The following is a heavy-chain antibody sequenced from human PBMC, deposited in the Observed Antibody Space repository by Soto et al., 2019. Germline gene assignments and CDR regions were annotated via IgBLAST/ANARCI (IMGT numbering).Heavy chain of an antibody. CDR1: GGSISSYY. D-gene: IGHD6-13*01. Sequence: QVQLQESGPGLVKPSETLSLTCTVSGGSISSYYWSWIRQPPGKGLEWIGYIYYSGSTNYNPSLKSAVTISVDTSKHQFSLKLSSVTAADTPVYYCARHRGSSWYLTGGYYYGMDVWGQGTTVTVSS. V-gene: IGHV4-59*08. CDR3: ARHRGSSWYLTGGYYYGMDV. CDR2: IYYSGST. J-gene: IGHJ6*02.